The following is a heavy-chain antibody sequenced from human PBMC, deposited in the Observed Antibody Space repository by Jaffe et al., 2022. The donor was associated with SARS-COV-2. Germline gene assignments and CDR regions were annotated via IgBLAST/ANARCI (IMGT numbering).Heavy chain of an antibody. D-gene: IGHD2-15*01. J-gene: IGHJ4*02. V-gene: IGHV3-30*18. CDR2: ISYDGSNK. Sequence: QVQLVESGGGVVQPGRSLRLSCAASGFTFSSYGMHWVRQAPGKGLEWVAVISYDGSNKYYADSVKGRFTISRDNSKNTLYLQMNSLRAEDTAVYYCAKFSMVLQPVVVVAATLVDYWGQGTLVTVSS. CDR1: GFTFSSYG. CDR3: AKFSMVLQPVVVVAATLVDY.